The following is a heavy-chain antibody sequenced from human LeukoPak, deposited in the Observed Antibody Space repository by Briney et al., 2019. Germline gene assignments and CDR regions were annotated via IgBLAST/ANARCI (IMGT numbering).Heavy chain of an antibody. J-gene: IGHJ4*02. CDR1: GIPFSDYY. CDR2: ISSSSSYT. Sequence: GGSLRLSCVVSGIPFSDYYMNWIRQAPGKGLEWISYISSSSSYTDYADSVKGRFTISRDNAKNVLYLQMNSLRVEDTAVYYCAVGRDYYGSGDWGQGTLVTVSS. D-gene: IGHD3-10*01. CDR3: AVGRDYYGSGD. V-gene: IGHV3-11*03.